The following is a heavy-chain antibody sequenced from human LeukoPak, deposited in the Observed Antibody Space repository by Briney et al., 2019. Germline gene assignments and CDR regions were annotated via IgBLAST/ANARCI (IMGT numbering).Heavy chain of an antibody. D-gene: IGHD3-22*01. CDR1: GFTFTSSS. CDR3: AAVFGSGYYYYFDY. J-gene: IGHJ4*02. V-gene: IGHV1-58*02. CDR2: IAVGSGNT. Sequence: GASVKVSCKASGFTFTSSSMQWVRQARGQRLEWIGWIAVGSGNTNYAQKFQGRVTITRDMSTSTAYMGLSSLRSEDTALYYCAAVFGSGYYYYFDYWGQGTLVTVSS.